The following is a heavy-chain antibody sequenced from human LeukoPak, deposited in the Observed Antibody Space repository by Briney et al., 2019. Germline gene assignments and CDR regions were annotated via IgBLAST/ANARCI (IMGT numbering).Heavy chain of an antibody. Sequence: PGGSLRLSCAASGLTFSDYYMSWIRQAPGKGLEWVSYISSSGSTTHYADSVKGRFTISRDNAKNSLYLQMNSLRAEDTAVYYCARDPPDYSIGYYYYGMDVWGQGTTVTVSS. CDR3: ARDPPDYSIGYYYYGMDV. D-gene: IGHD4-11*01. V-gene: IGHV3-11*01. CDR1: GLTFSDYY. CDR2: ISSSGSTT. J-gene: IGHJ6*02.